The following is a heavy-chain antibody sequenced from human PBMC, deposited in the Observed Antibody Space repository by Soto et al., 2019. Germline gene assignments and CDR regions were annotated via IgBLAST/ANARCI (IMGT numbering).Heavy chain of an antibody. J-gene: IGHJ6*02. CDR3: ARGGYYDSSGSRNYHYYGMNV. V-gene: IGHV1-18*01. D-gene: IGHD3-22*01. CDR1: GYRFTSYG. Sequence: QAQLVQSGPEVKKPGASVKVSCKASGYRFTSYGISWVRQAPGQGLEWLGWISAYDDNTKYAQTLQGRVSMSTDTSTNTAYMEVRSLRSDDTAMYYCARGGYYDSSGSRNYHYYGMNVWGQGTTVTVSS. CDR2: ISAYDDNT.